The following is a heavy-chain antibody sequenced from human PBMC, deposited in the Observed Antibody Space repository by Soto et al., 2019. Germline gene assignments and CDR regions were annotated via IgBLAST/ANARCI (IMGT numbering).Heavy chain of an antibody. CDR3: ARDGMDV. CDR1: GGSFSGYY. Sequence: QVQLQQWGAGLLKPSETLSLTCAVYGGSFSGYYWSWIRQPPGKGLEWIGEINHSGSTNYNRSLKCRVTISVDTAKYQFSLKLSSVTAADTAVYYCARDGMDVWGQGTTVTVSS. V-gene: IGHV4-34*01. CDR2: INHSGST. J-gene: IGHJ6*02.